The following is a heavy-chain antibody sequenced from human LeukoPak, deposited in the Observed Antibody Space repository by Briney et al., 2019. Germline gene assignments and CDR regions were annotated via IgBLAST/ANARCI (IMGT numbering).Heavy chain of an antibody. CDR3: ARPYGGPGRAYFDY. Sequence: GGSLRLSCAASGFTFSNYSMNWVRQAPGKGLKWVSVIYSGGSKYDADFVKGRFTIYRDNSKKTVYLQMNSLRAEGTAVYYCARPYGGPGRAYFDYWGQGTLVTVSS. V-gene: IGHV3-66*04. D-gene: IGHD4-23*01. CDR2: IYSGGSK. CDR1: GFTFSNYS. J-gene: IGHJ4*02.